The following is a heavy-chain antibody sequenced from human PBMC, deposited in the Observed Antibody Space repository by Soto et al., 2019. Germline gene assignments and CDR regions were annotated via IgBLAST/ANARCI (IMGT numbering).Heavy chain of an antibody. CDR1: GGYFSGYY. D-gene: IGHD6-6*01. Sequence: SVTMSLTCAVDGGYFSGYYWSWIRPPPGKGLEWIGEINHSGSTNYNPSLKSRVTISVDTSKNQFSLKLSSVTAADTAVYYCARGQKQYSSSSYWFDPWGQGTLVTVSS. CDR3: ARGQKQYSSSSYWFDP. CDR2: INHSGST. V-gene: IGHV4-34*01. J-gene: IGHJ5*02.